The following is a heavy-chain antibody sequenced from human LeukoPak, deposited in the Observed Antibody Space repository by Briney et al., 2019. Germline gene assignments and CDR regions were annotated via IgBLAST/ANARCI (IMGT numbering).Heavy chain of an antibody. Sequence: GGSLRLSCAASGFTFSSYKMYWVRQAPGKGLVWVSRLNENGITNYADSVKGRFAISSDNAKSTLFLQMNSLRVDDTAVYYCASPLHLGELSSDAFDIWGQGTMVTVSS. D-gene: IGHD3-16*02. CDR3: ASPLHLGELSSDAFDI. CDR1: GFTFSSYK. CDR2: LNENGIT. J-gene: IGHJ3*02. V-gene: IGHV3-74*01.